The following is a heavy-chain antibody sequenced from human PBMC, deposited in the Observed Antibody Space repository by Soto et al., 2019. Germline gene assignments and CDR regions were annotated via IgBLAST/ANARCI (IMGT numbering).Heavy chain of an antibody. Sequence: ASVKVSCKASGYTFTSYDINWVRQATGQGLEWMGWMNPNSGNTVYAQKFQGRVTMTRNTSISTAYMELSSLRSEDTAVYYCARATYDILTGYYRDIDYWGQGTLVTVAS. V-gene: IGHV1-8*01. J-gene: IGHJ4*02. CDR3: ARATYDILTGYYRDIDY. D-gene: IGHD3-9*01. CDR1: GYTFTSYD. CDR2: MNPNSGNT.